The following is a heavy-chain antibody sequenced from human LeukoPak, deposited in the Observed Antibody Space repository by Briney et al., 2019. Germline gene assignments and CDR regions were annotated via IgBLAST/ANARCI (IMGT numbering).Heavy chain of an antibody. Sequence: ASVKVSCKASGYTFTSYGISWVRQVPGQGLEWMGWISAYNGNTNYAQKLQGRVTMTTDTSTSTAYMELRSLRSDDTAVYYCARVRFDCSGGSCYPVAFDIWGQGTMVTVSS. D-gene: IGHD2-15*01. J-gene: IGHJ3*02. V-gene: IGHV1-18*04. CDR2: ISAYNGNT. CDR1: GYTFTSYG. CDR3: ARVRFDCSGGSCYPVAFDI.